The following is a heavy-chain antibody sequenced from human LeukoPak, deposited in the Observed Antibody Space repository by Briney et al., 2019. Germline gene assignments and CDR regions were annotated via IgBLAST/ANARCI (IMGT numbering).Heavy chain of an antibody. V-gene: IGHV1-58*02. Sequence: VASVKVSCKASGFTFTSSVMQWVRQARGQRLEWIGWIVVGSGNTNYAQKFQERVTITRDKSTSTAYMGLSSLRSEDTAVYYCAAGIGSRPEYFHYWGQGTLVTVSS. CDR3: AAGIGSRPEYFHY. CDR1: GFTFTSSV. CDR2: IVVGSGNT. D-gene: IGHD1-26*01. J-gene: IGHJ1*01.